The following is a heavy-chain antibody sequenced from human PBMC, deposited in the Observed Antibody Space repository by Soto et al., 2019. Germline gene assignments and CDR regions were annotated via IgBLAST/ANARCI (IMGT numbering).Heavy chain of an antibody. V-gene: IGHV1-69*06. CDR2: IIPTYGTP. Sequence: QVQLVQSGAEVKKPGSSVKVSCKASGGAFNNFAISWVRQAPGQGLEWVGGIIPTYGTPNFAQKFQGRVTITADTSTSTAYMQLSSLRFEHTAVYYCATHLSRATDDGLGIWGQVTRVTVS. CDR3: ATHLSRATDDGLGI. J-gene: IGHJ3*02. CDR1: GGAFNNFA. D-gene: IGHD2-8*01.